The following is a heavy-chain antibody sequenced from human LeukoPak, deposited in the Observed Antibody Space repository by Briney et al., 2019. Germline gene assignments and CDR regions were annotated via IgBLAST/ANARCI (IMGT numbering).Heavy chain of an antibody. CDR2: INHSGST. CDR1: GGSFSGYY. CDR3: ARRSAGSTPPNGSPPYYDFWSGYPSGFDP. V-gene: IGHV4-34*01. Sequence: PSETLSLTCAVYGGSFSGYYWSWIRQPPGKGLEWIGEINHSGSTNYNPSLKSRVTISVDTSKNQFSLKLSSVTAADTAVYYCARRSAGSTPPNGSPPYYDFWSGYPSGFDPWGQGTLVTVSS. D-gene: IGHD3-3*01. J-gene: IGHJ5*02.